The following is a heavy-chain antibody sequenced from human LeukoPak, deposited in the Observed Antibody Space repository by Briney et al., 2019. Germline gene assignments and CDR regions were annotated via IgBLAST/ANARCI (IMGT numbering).Heavy chain of an antibody. CDR1: GFTFSSYG. V-gene: IGHV3-30*02. D-gene: IGHD3-3*01. Sequence: PGGSLRLSCAASGFTFSSYGMHWVRQAPGKGLEWVAFIRYDGSNKYYADSVKGRFTISRDNSKNTLYLQMNSLRAEDTAVYYCAKAYYDFWSGYYKSFMDVWGKGTTVTVSS. CDR3: AKAYYDFWSGYYKSFMDV. J-gene: IGHJ6*03. CDR2: IRYDGSNK.